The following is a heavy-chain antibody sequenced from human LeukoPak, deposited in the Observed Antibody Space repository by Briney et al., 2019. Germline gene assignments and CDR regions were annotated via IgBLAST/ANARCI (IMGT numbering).Heavy chain of an antibody. V-gene: IGHV4-34*01. CDR3: ARGAHYYDSSGYGLDY. Sequence: KPSETLSLTCAVYGGSFSGYYWSWIRQPPGKGLEWIGEINHSGGTNYNPSLKSRVTISVDTSKNQSSLKLSSVTAADTAVYYCARGAHYYDSSGYGLDYWGQGTLVTVSS. J-gene: IGHJ4*02. CDR2: INHSGGT. CDR1: GGSFSGYY. D-gene: IGHD3-22*01.